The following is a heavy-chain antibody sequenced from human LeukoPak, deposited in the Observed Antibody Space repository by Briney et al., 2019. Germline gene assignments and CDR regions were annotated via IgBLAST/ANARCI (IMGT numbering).Heavy chain of an antibody. D-gene: IGHD2-15*01. CDR3: ARQLGYCKSGSCYFDF. V-gene: IGHV3-23*01. J-gene: IGHJ4*02. Sequence: PGGSLRLSCAASEFSFSTYAMSWVRQAPGKGLEWVSGISGSSGGTKHYADSVKGRFIISRDNSKNTLFLQMNSLRVEDTAVYNCARQLGYCKSGSCYFDFWGQGTLVTVSS. CDR2: ISGSSGGTK. CDR1: EFSFSTYA.